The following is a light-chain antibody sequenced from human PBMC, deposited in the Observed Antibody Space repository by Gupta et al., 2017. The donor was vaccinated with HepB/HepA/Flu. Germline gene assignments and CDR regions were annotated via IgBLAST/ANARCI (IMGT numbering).Light chain of an antibody. CDR2: DAS. CDR1: QSVSSY. CDR3: QQRSNGPRLLT. J-gene: IGKJ4*01. V-gene: IGKV3-11*01. Sequence: EIVLTQSPATLSLSPGERATLSCRASQSVSSYLAWYQQKPGQAPRLLIYDASNRATGIPARFSGSGAGTDFTLTISSREPEDFAVYYCQQRSNGPRLLTFGGGTKVEIK.